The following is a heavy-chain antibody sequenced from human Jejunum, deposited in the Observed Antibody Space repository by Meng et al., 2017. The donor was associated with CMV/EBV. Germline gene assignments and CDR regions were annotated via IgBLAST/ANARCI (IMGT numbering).Heavy chain of an antibody. V-gene: IGHV1-69*10. J-gene: IGHJ4*02. CDR2: IIPILDIG. Sequence: SGGPFSSAPLTWVRPAPGQGLEWMGGIIPILDIGNYAQKFQGRVTITADKFTGTAYMELSSLRSDDTAVYYCASDYYGSGTPPHSWGQGTLVTVSS. CDR3: ASDYYGSGTPPHS. D-gene: IGHD3-10*01. CDR1: GGPFSSAP.